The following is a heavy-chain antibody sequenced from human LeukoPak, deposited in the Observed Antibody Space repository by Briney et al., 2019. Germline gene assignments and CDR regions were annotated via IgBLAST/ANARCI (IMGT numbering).Heavy chain of an antibody. CDR3: ARVAEDRRYGMDV. J-gene: IGHJ6*02. CDR1: GGSISSYY. CDR2: IYYSGST. V-gene: IGHV4-59*01. Sequence: SETLSLTCTVSGGSISSYYWSWIRQPPGKGLEWIGYIYYSGSTNYNPSLKSRVTISVDTSKNQFSLKLSSVTAADTAVYYCARVAEDRRYGMDVWGQGTLVTVSS.